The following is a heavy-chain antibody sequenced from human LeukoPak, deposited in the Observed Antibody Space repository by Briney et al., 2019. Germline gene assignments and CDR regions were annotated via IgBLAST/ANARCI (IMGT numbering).Heavy chain of an antibody. CDR2: ISWNSGSI. Sequence: QPGRSLRLSCAASGFTFDDYAMHWVRQAPGKGLEWVSGISWNSGSIGYADSVKGRFTISRDNAKNSLQLQMNSLRVEDTAVYYCAKGRLPYCSGVRCYPFDNWGQGTLVTVSS. D-gene: IGHD2-15*01. CDR1: GFTFDDYA. J-gene: IGHJ4*02. V-gene: IGHV3-9*01. CDR3: AKGRLPYCSGVRCYPFDN.